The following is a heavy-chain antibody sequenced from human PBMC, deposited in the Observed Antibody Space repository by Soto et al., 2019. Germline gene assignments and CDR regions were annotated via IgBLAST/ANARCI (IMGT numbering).Heavy chain of an antibody. V-gene: IGHV3-11*04. CDR3: ARDDVPPRLWFGELFPLDAFDI. J-gene: IGHJ3*02. CDR1: GFTFSDYY. Sequence: GGSLRLSCAASGFTFSDYYMSWIRQAPGKGLEWVSYISSSGSTIYYADSVKGRFTISRDNAKNSLYLQMNSLRAEDTAVYYCARDDVPPRLWFGELFPLDAFDIWGQGTMVTVSS. CDR2: ISSSGSTI. D-gene: IGHD3-10*01.